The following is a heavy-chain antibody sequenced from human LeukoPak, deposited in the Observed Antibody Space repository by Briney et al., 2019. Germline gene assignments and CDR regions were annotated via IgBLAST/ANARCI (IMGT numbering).Heavy chain of an antibody. Sequence: GESLKISCKGSGYRFSNYWIGWVRHMPEKGLEWMGMIYPGDSDIRYSPSFQGQVTTSADKSISTAYLQWSSLKASDTAMYYCARQEYCSGGSCYTWFDPWGQGTLVTVSS. D-gene: IGHD2-15*01. CDR1: GYRFSNYW. V-gene: IGHV5-51*01. CDR3: ARQEYCSGGSCYTWFDP. J-gene: IGHJ5*02. CDR2: IYPGDSDI.